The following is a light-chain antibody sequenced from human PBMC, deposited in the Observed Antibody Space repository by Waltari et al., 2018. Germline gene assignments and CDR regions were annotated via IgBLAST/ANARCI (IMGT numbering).Light chain of an antibody. CDR2: GAS. CDR1: QSVTTN. V-gene: IGKV3-15*01. Sequence: EIVMTQSPATLSVSPGERAILSCRASQSVTTNLAWYQQKPGQPPRPLIYGASTRATDIPARFSGSGSGTEFTLTITSLQSEDFAVYYCHQYNDGPPFNFGQGTKLEIK. J-gene: IGKJ2*01. CDR3: HQYNDGPPFN.